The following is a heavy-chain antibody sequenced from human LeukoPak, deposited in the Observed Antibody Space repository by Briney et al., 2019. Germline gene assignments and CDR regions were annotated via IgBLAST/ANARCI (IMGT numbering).Heavy chain of an antibody. CDR3: ARETSIAAAVPYFDY. CDR1: GFTVSSYS. V-gene: IGHV3-21*01. J-gene: IGHJ4*02. D-gene: IGHD6-13*01. CDR2: ISSSSSYI. Sequence: GGSLRLSCAASGFTVSSYSMNWVRQAPGKGLEWVSSISSSSSYIYYADSVKGRFTISRDNAKNSLYLQMNSLRAEDTAVYYCARETSIAAAVPYFDYWGQGTLVTVSS.